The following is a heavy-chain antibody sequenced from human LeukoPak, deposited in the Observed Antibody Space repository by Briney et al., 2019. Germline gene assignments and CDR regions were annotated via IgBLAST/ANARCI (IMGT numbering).Heavy chain of an antibody. J-gene: IGHJ3*02. CDR3: ARESIVHDAFDI. CDR2: IIPIFGTA. CDR1: GGTFSSYA. V-gene: IGHV1-69*13. Sequence: ASVKVSCKASGGTFSSYAISWVRQAPGQGLEWMGGIIPIFGTANYAQKFQGRVTITAAEPTSTAYMEQSSLRSEDTAVYYCARESIVHDAFDIWGQGTMVTVSS. D-gene: IGHD2-15*01.